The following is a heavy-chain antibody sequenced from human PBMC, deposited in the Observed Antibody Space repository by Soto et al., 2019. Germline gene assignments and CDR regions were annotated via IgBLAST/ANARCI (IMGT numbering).Heavy chain of an antibody. CDR3: VRENGGWSNTQGY. V-gene: IGHV3-66*01. J-gene: IGHJ4*02. CDR1: GFTVRSDH. CDR2: MYVDGRT. D-gene: IGHD6-19*01. Sequence: EVPLVESGGGLAQPGGSLRLSCAASGFTVRSDHMSWARQVPGKGLEWVSTMYVDGRTFYADSVKGRFTISRDNSENTVDLQMNGLRVKDTATYYCVRENGGWSNTQGYGGQGTLVTVSS.